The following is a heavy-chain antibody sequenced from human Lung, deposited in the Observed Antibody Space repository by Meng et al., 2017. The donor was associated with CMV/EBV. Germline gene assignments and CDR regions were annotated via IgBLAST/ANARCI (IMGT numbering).Heavy chain of an antibody. J-gene: IGHJ4*02. D-gene: IGHD3-16*01. CDR2: IRHDGTNK. CDR3: AKDLLLFGGANAYFDY. Sequence: GGSLGPXCEASGYTFDNYGMHWVRQTPGKGLEWVAFIRHDGTNKYYGDSVKGRFTISRDNSKNTVYLQMNSLRPAETAIYYCAKDLLLFGGANAYFDYLGQGXLVTVSS. V-gene: IGHV3-30*02. CDR1: GYTFDNYG.